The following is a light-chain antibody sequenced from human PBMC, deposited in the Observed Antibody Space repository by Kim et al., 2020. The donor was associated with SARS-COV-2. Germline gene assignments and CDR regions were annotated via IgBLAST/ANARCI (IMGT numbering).Light chain of an antibody. CDR1: QSVSIN. Sequence: EIVMTQSPATLSVSPGERATLSCRASQSVSINLAWYQQKPGQAPRLLIYGASTRATGIPARFSGSGSGTEFTLTINSLQSEDSAVYYCQQYNDWPPYTFGQGNKLE. J-gene: IGKJ2*01. V-gene: IGKV3-15*01. CDR3: QQYNDWPPYT. CDR2: GAS.